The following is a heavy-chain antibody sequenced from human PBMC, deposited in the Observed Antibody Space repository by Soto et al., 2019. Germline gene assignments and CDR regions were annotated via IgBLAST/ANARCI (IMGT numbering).Heavy chain of an antibody. J-gene: IGHJ4*02. CDR3: ARHYDSSGYYPSGEFDY. V-gene: IGHV5-10-1*01. CDR2: IDPSDSYT. D-gene: IGHD3-22*01. CDR1: GDSSTSYW. Sequence: VELIRISYKGAGDSSTSYWSSWVRQMTGKGLEWLGRIDPSDSYTNYSPSFQGHVTISADKSISTAYLQWSSLKASDTAMYYCARHYDSSGYYPSGEFDYWGQGTLVTVSS.